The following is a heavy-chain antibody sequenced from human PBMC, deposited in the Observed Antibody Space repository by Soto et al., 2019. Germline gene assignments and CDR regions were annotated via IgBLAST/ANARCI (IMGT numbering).Heavy chain of an antibody. CDR3: ARGLTGGAAADPNNWFDP. D-gene: IGHD6-13*01. CDR2: INHSGST. Sequence: EPLSLTCAVYGGCLSGYYWSWIRQPPGKGLEWIGEINHSGSTNYNPSLKSRVTISVDTSKNQFSLKLSSVTAADTAVYYCARGLTGGAAADPNNWFDPWGQGTQVTVSS. CDR1: GGCLSGYY. V-gene: IGHV4-34*01. J-gene: IGHJ5*02.